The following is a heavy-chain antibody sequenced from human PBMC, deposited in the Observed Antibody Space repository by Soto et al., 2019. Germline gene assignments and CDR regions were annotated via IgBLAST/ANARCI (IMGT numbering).Heavy chain of an antibody. CDR1: GGSISSYY. CDR2: IYYSGST. J-gene: IGHJ4*02. CDR3: ARGYSSSWFFDY. Sequence: SETLSLTCTVSGGSISSYYWSWIRQPPGKGLEWIGYIYYSGSTNYNPSLKSRVTISVDTSKNQFSLKLSSVTAADTAVYYCARGYSSSWFFDYWGQGTLVTVSS. D-gene: IGHD6-13*01. V-gene: IGHV4-59*12.